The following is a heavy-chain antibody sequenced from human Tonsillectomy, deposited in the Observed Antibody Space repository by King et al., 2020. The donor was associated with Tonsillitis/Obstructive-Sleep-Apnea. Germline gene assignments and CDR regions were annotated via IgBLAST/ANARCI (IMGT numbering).Heavy chain of an antibody. CDR2: ISVSGVSK. D-gene: IGHD6-6*01. J-gene: IGHJ4*02. CDR3: AKEESIADFFDY. V-gene: IGHV3-23*04. CDR1: GFTFRSDA. Sequence: VQLVESGGGLVQPGGSLRFSCAASGFTFRSDAMSWVRQAPGKGLEWVSAISVSGVSKYYADSVKGRFTISKDNSKNTLYLQMNSMRPEDTAVYYCAKEESIADFFDYWGQGTLVTVSS.